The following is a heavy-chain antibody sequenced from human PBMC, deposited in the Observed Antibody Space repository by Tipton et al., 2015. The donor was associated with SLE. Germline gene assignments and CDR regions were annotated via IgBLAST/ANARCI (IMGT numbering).Heavy chain of an antibody. Sequence: TLSLTCTVSGGSISSYYWSWIRQPPGKGLEWIGYIYYSGSTNYSPSLKSRVTISVDTSKNQFSLKLSSVTAADTAVYYCARDVGATDDFFDYWGQGTLVTVSS. CDR3: ARDVGATDDFFDY. CDR2: IYYSGST. D-gene: IGHD1-26*01. J-gene: IGHJ4*02. CDR1: GGSISSYY. V-gene: IGHV4-59*01.